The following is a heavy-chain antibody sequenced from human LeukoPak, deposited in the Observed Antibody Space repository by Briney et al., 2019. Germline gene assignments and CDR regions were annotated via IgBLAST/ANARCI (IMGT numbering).Heavy chain of an antibody. CDR3: ARPDSSGSSYYGLDV. J-gene: IGHJ6*01. CDR1: GLIFSNYG. V-gene: IGHV3-33*01. Sequence: GGSARLSCAVSGLIFSNYGIQWVRQAPGKGLEWVALIWYDGSNQYYADSVKGRFTISRDNSKNTVYLEMNSLRAEDSAVYYCARPDSSGSSYYGLDVWGKGGPLTVSS. CDR2: IWYDGSNQ. D-gene: IGHD6-25*01.